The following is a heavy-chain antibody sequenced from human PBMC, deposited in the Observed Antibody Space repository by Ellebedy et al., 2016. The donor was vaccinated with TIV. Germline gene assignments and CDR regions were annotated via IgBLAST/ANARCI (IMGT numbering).Heavy chain of an antibody. D-gene: IGHD3-10*01. J-gene: IGHJ3*02. V-gene: IGHV3-21*01. Sequence: GGSLRLXCAASGFTFSSYSMNWVRQAPGKGLEWVSSISSSSSYIYYADSVKGRFTISRDNAKNSLYLQMNSLRAEDTAVYYCARVRGGAFDIWGQGTMVTVSS. CDR1: GFTFSSYS. CDR3: ARVRGGAFDI. CDR2: ISSSSSYI.